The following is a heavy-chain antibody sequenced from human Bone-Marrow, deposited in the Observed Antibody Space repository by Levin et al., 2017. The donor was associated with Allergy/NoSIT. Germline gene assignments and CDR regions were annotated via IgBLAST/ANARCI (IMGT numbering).Heavy chain of an antibody. Sequence: SQTLSLTCDVSGVSIDTSNWWTWVRQPPGKGLQWIGDINQRGTATYNSSLRSRVVMSVDKSRNQFSLMVNSVTAADTAVYYCARINQASGFKNWFDPWGPGILVAVS. V-gene: IGHV4-4*02. CDR2: INQRGTA. CDR1: GVSIDTSNW. D-gene: IGHD6-25*01. J-gene: IGHJ5*02. CDR3: ARINQASGFKNWFDP.